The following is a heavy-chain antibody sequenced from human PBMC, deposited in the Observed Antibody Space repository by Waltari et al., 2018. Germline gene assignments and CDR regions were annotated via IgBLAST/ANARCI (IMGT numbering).Heavy chain of an antibody. CDR1: GYTFTSSG. J-gene: IGHJ4*02. CDR3: ARLSILEDVTMVRGVIMDFDY. Sequence: QVQLVQSGAEVKKPGASVKVSCKASGYTFTSSGISWVRQAPGQGLEWMGWISAYNGNTNYAQKLQGRVTMTTDTSTSTAYMELRSLRSDDTAVYYCARLSILEDVTMVRGVIMDFDYWGQGTLVTVSS. V-gene: IGHV1-18*01. D-gene: IGHD3-10*01. CDR2: ISAYNGNT.